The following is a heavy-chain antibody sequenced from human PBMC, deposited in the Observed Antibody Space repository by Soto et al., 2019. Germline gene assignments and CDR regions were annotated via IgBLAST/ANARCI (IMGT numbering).Heavy chain of an antibody. J-gene: IGHJ4*02. CDR3: ARDLGAAVIDY. CDR2: IYYSGST. Sequence: SETLSLTCTVSGGSVSSGSYYWSWIRQPPGKGLEWIGYIYYSGSTNYNPSLKSRVTISVDTSKNQFSLKLSSVTAADTAVYYCARDLGAAVIDYWGQGTLVTVSS. V-gene: IGHV4-61*01. D-gene: IGHD6-13*01. CDR1: GGSVSSGSYY.